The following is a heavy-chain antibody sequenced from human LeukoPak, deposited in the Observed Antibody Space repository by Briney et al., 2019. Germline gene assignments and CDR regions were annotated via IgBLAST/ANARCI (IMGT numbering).Heavy chain of an antibody. CDR3: ARETYYYDKGAFDI. CDR2: INHSGST. D-gene: IGHD3-22*01. Sequence: SETLSLTCAVYGGSFSGYYWSWIRQPPGKGLEWIGEINHSGSTNYNPSLKSRVTISVHTSNNHFSLKLSSVPAADTAVYYCARETYYYDKGAFDIWGQGTMVTVSS. CDR1: GGSFSGYY. J-gene: IGHJ3*02. V-gene: IGHV4-34*01.